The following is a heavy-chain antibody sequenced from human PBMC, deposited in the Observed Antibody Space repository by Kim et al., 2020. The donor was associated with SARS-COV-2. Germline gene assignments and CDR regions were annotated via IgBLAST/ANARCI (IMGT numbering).Heavy chain of an antibody. D-gene: IGHD2-15*01. CDR2: IRSKANSYAT. CDR3: TRRGYCSGGSCHNWFDT. J-gene: IGHJ5*02. V-gene: IGHV3-73*01. Sequence: GGSLRLSCAASGFTFSGSAMHWVRQASGKGLEWVGRIRSKANSYATAYAASVKGRFTISRDDSKDTAYLQMNSLKTEDTAVYYCTRRGYCSGGSCHNWFDTWGQGTLVTVSS. CDR1: GFTFSGSA.